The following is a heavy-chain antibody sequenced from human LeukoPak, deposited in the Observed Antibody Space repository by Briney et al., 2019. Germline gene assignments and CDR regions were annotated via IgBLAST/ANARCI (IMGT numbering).Heavy chain of an antibody. CDR2: INPNSGDT. J-gene: IGHJ4*02. V-gene: IGHV1-2*06. D-gene: IGHD2-2*01. CDR1: GYTFTVYH. CDR3: ARDYCSSTSCLLDY. Sequence: ASVNVSFKASGYTFTVYHMHWVRQAPGQGLEWVGRINPNSGDTNYAQKFQGRVTMTRDTSISTAYMDLSRLRSDDTAVYYCARDYCSSTSCLLDYWGQGTLVTVSS.